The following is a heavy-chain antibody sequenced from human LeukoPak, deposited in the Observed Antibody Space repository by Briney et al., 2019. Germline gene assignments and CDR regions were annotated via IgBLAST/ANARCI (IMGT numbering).Heavy chain of an antibody. D-gene: IGHD5-24*01. J-gene: IGHJ6*02. CDR2: IHPGDSDT. CDR1: GSRFTGYW. Sequence: GESLEISLKGSGSRFTGYWIGWGRQMPGKGLEGTRIIHPGDSDTRYSPSFEGQITISADKSVSTAHLQWSSLKTSDTAIYYCARHREMATTDGMDVWGQGTTASVSS. CDR3: ARHREMATTDGMDV. V-gene: IGHV5-51*01.